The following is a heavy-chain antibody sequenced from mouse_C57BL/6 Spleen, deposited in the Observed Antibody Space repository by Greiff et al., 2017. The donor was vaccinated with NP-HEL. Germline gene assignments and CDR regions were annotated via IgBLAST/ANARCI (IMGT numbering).Heavy chain of an antibody. CDR1: GFTFSSYA. CDR2: ISDGGSYT. V-gene: IGHV5-4*01. Sequence: EVQRVESGGGLVKPGGSLKLSCAASGFTFSSYAMSWVRQTPEKRLEWVATISDGGSYTYYPDNVKGRFTISRDNAKNNLYLQMSHLKSEDTAMYYCARDRTPMDYWGQGTSVTVSS. J-gene: IGHJ4*01. CDR3: ARDRTPMDY.